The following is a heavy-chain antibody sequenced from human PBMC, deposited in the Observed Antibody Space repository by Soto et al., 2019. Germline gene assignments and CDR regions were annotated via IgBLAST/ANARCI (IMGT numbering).Heavy chain of an antibody. CDR3: ARSVYGGNSGSWYFDL. D-gene: IGHD4-17*01. CDR2: ISGYNGNT. Sequence: QVQLVQSVAEGKKPWASVNVSCETSGYTFTTYSMSWGRQAPGQGLEWMGWISGYNGNTNYAQKYRGRVTMTTDTSTKTVYMELRSLRSDDTAVYYCARSVYGGNSGSWYFDLWGRGTRVTVSS. CDR1: GYTFTTYS. V-gene: IGHV1-18*01. J-gene: IGHJ2*01.